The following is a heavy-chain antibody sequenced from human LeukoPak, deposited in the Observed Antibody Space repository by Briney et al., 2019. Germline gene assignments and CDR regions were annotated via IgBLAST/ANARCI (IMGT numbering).Heavy chain of an antibody. CDR2: ITGTSGRT. CDR1: GLIFSNFA. D-gene: IGHD3-22*01. V-gene: IGHV3-23*01. Sequence: GGSLRLSCEVSGLIFSNFAMAWVRQAPGKGLEWLSLITGTSGRTYYAASVKGRFTISRDNSKNTVYLQMDNLRAEDTALYYCARLTGYMIEDYFDYWGQGTLVTVSS. J-gene: IGHJ4*02. CDR3: ARLTGYMIEDYFDY.